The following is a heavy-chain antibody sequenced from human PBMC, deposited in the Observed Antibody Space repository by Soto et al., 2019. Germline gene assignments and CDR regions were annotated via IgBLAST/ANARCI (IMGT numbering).Heavy chain of an antibody. J-gene: IGHJ5*02. CDR1: GFTFSSYG. CDR2: ISYDGSNK. Sequence: QVQLVESGGGVVQPGRSLRLSCAASGFTFSSYGMHWVRQAPGKGLEWVAVISYDGSNKYYADSVKGRFTISRDNSKNTLYLQMNSLRAEDTAVYYCAKGVVPAAEGTWFDTWGQGTLVTVCS. CDR3: AKGVVPAAEGTWFDT. V-gene: IGHV3-30*18. D-gene: IGHD2-2*01.